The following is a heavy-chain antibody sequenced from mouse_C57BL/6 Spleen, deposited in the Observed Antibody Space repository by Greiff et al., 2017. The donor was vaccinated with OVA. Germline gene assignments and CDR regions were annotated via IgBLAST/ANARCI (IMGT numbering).Heavy chain of an antibody. CDR1: GYTFTSYW. CDR3: ARRAMVY. V-gene: IGHV1-50*01. Sequence: QVQLQQPGAELVKPGASVKLSCKASGYTFTSYWMQWVKQRPGQGLEWIGEIDPSDSYTNYNQKFKGKATLTVDTSSSTAYMQLSSLTSEDSAVYYCARRAMVYWGQGTSVTVSS. J-gene: IGHJ4*01. CDR2: IDPSDSYT.